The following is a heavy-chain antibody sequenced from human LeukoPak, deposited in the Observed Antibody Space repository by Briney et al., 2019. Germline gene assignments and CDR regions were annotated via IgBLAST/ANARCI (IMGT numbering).Heavy chain of an antibody. D-gene: IGHD3-9*01. J-gene: IGHJ4*02. CDR3: ARAVLRDFRLDY. CDR1: GGTFSSYA. V-gene: IGHV1-69*13. Sequence: SVKVSCKASGGTFSSYAISWVRQAPGQGLEWMGGIIPIFGTANYAQKFQGRVTITADESTSTAYMELSSLRSEDTAVYYCARAVLRDFRLDYWGQGTLVTVSS. CDR2: IIPIFGTA.